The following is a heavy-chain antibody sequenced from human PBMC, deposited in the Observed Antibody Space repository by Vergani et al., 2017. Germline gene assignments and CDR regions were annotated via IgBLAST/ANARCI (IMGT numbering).Heavy chain of an antibody. J-gene: IGHJ5*02. Sequence: EYLVQSGSELKKPGASVKVSCKASQYTFTNYAIHWVRQAPGQGLEWVGWINTNPGHPTYAQGFTGRFVFSADTSISTTYLQISSLQVEDSAVYYCARGLERATITGFDAWGQGTLVTVSS. CDR2: INTNPGHP. D-gene: IGHD5-24*01. V-gene: IGHV7-4-1*02. CDR3: ARGLERATITGFDA. CDR1: QYTFTNYA.